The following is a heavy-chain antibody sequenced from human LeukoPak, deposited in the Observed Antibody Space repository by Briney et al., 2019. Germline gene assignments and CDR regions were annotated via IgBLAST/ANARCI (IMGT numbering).Heavy chain of an antibody. J-gene: IGHJ4*02. Sequence: GGSLRLSCAASGFTFSSYEMNWVRQAPGKGREWVSYISSSGSTIYYADSVKGRFTISRDNAKNSLYLQMNSLRAEDTAVYYCARDNPYCGGDCYSRPDYWGQGTLVTVSS. D-gene: IGHD2-21*02. CDR3: ARDNPYCGGDCYSRPDY. CDR2: ISSSGSTI. V-gene: IGHV3-48*03. CDR1: GFTFSSYE.